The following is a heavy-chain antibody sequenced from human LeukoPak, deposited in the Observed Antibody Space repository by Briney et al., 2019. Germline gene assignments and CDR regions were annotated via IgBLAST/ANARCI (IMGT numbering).Heavy chain of an antibody. D-gene: IGHD3-10*01. V-gene: IGHV3-21*01. CDR2: ISSSSSYI. J-gene: IGHJ4*02. Sequence: GGSLRLSCAASGFTFSSYSMNWVRQAPGKGLEWVSSISSSSSYIYYADSVKGRFTISRDNAKNSLYLQMNSLRAEDTAVYYCARDLHCYGSGIWGQGTLVTVSS. CDR1: GFTFSSYS. CDR3: ARDLHCYGSGI.